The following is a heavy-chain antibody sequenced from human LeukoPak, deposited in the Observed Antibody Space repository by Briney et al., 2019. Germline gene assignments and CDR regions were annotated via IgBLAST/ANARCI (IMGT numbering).Heavy chain of an antibody. CDR2: VYTSGST. J-gene: IGHJ5*02. Sequence: SATLSLTCTVSGGSVSVYYWSWIRQPAGKGLESLGRVYTSGSTNYNPSLKSRATMSIDTSKNQFSLNLSSVTAADTSVYYCAKSPSGRGGYNWFDPWGQGTLVTVSS. V-gene: IGHV4-4*07. CDR3: AKSPSGRGGYNWFDP. CDR1: GGSVSVYY. D-gene: IGHD3-16*01.